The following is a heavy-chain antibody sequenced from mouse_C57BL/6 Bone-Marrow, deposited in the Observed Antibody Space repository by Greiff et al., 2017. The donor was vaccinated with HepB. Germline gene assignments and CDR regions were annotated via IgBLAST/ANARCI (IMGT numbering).Heavy chain of an antibody. CDR1: GYTFTSYW. CDR2: IDPSDSYT. D-gene: IGHD1-1*01. J-gene: IGHJ1*03. CDR3: ARFRYYGSTYWYFDV. Sequence: QVQLQQPGAELVRPGTSVKLSCKASGYTFTSYWIHWVKQRPGQGLEWIGVIDPSDSYTNYNQKFKGKATLTVDTSSSTAYMQLSSLTSEDSAVYYCARFRYYGSTYWYFDVWGTGTTVTVSS. V-gene: IGHV1-59*01.